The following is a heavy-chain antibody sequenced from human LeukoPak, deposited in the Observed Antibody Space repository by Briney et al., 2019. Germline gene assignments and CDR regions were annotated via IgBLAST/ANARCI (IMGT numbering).Heavy chain of an antibody. J-gene: IGHJ3*02. CDR2: SKNDGSST. CDR3: ARELPRIGGQTDASDI. Sequence: GGSLRLSCAVSGFTSSGDWMHWVRQAPGKGLVRVSRSKNDGSSTSYADSVKGRFTISRDNAKNTLYLQMNSLRAEDTAVYYCARELPRIGGQTDASDIWGQGTMVTVS. CDR1: GFTSSGDW. V-gene: IGHV3-74*01. D-gene: IGHD3-16*01.